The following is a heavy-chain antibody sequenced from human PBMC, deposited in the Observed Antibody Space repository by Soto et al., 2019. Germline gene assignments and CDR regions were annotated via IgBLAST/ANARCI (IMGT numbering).Heavy chain of an antibody. CDR1: GYTFTSYD. D-gene: IGHD4-17*01. V-gene: IGHV1-8*01. CDR3: PSTLYRDPVDY. Sequence: QVQLVQSGAEVKKPGASVKVSCKASGYTFTSYDINWVRQATGQGLEWMGWMNPNSGNTRYAQKFQGRVTMTRNTSIRTAYMELSSLRSEDTAVYYCPSTLYRDPVDYCAQATLVTVSS. CDR2: MNPNSGNT. J-gene: IGHJ4*02.